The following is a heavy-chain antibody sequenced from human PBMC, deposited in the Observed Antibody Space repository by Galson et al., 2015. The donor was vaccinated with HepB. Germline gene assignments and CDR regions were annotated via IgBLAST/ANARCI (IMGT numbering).Heavy chain of an antibody. D-gene: IGHD1-14*01. J-gene: IGHJ6*03. V-gene: IGHV1-2*06. CDR1: GYAFTDYY. CDR3: ARVSVLVPDAPDYYYYYYMDV. Sequence: SVKVSCKASGYAFTDYYIHWVRQAPGQGLEWMGRINPNSGDTDYAQKFQGRVTMSRDTSVSTTYMDLSRLKFDDTAVYYCARVSVLVPDAPDYYYYYYMDVWGKGTMVTVS. CDR2: INPNSGDT.